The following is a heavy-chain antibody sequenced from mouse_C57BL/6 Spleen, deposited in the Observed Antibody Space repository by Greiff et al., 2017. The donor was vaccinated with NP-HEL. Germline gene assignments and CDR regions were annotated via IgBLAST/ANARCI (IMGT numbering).Heavy chain of an antibody. Sequence: EVMLVESGGGLVKPGGSLKLSCAASGFTFSSYAMSWVRQTPEKRLEWVATISDGGSYTYYPDNVKGRFTISRDNAKNNLYLQMSHLKSEDTAMYYCAREDEDWYFDVWGTGTTVTVYS. CDR2: ISDGGSYT. CDR3: AREDEDWYFDV. CDR1: GFTFSSYA. V-gene: IGHV5-4*01. J-gene: IGHJ1*03.